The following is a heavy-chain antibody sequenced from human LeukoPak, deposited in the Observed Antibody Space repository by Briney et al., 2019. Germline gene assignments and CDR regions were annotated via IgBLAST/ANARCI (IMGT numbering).Heavy chain of an antibody. CDR3: AKVLYSYGSFDY. J-gene: IGHJ4*02. CDR1: GFTFSSYA. CDR2: ISGSGGST. V-gene: IGHV3-23*01. Sequence: PGGSLRLFCAASGFTFSSYAMSWVRQAPGKGLEWVSAISGSGGSTYYAASVKGRFTISRDNSKNTLYLQMNSLRAEDTAVYYCAKVLYSYGSFDYWGQGTLVTVSS. D-gene: IGHD5-18*01.